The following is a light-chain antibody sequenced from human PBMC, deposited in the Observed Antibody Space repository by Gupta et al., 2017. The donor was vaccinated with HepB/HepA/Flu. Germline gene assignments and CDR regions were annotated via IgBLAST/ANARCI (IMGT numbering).Light chain of an antibody. J-gene: IGKJ2*01. V-gene: IGKV4-1*01. Sequence: DIVMTQSPDFLAVSLGERATINCKSSQSVLASSNNQNYLAWYQQKPGQPPKVLIYWASTREFGVPDRFSGSASGTDFTLTIRILQAEDVAVYYFQGEDSARSTFGQGTRLEIK. CDR2: WAS. CDR3: QGEDSARST. CDR1: QSVLASSNNQNY.